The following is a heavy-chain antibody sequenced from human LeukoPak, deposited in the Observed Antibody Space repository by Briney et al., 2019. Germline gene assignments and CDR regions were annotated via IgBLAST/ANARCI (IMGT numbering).Heavy chain of an antibody. CDR2: ICYDGSNK. Sequence: GRSLRLSHAASGFTFSSYVLHWVRQAPGKGLEWVAVICYDGSNKYYADSVKGRFTISRDNGKNSLYLQMNSLRAEDTAVYYCARERGALSAFDFWG. V-gene: IGHV3-33*01. CDR1: GFTFSSYV. CDR3: ARERGALSAFDF. J-gene: IGHJ3*01. D-gene: IGHD1-26*01.